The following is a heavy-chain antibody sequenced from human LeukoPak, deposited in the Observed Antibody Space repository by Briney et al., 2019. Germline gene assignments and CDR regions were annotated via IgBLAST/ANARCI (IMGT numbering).Heavy chain of an antibody. CDR3: AKDEYYYDSSGYFPDY. CDR2: ISSGSTYI. J-gene: IGHJ4*02. V-gene: IGHV3-21*01. CDR1: EFTFSTYS. D-gene: IGHD3-22*01. Sequence: GGSLRLSCAASEFTFSTYSMNWVRQAPGKGLEWVSSISSGSTYIYYADSVKGRFTISRDNSKNTLYLQMNSLRAEDTAVYYCAKDEYYYDSSGYFPDYWGQGTLVTVSS.